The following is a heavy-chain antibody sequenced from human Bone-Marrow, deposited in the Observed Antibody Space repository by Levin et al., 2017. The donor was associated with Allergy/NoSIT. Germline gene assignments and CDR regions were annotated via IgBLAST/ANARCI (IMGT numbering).Heavy chain of an antibody. J-gene: IGHJ4*02. CDR3: VRDFNGLSDF. V-gene: IGHV4-59*01. Sequence: PSETLSLTCTVSGDSIGTYYWNWIRQAPERGLEWIGYNHYSGKNAYNPSLKSRVTISLDTSKKQVSLKVRSVTAADTAVYYCVRDFNGLSDFWGQGILVTVSA. CDR1: GDSIGTYY. CDR2: NHYSGKN. D-gene: IGHD3/OR15-3a*01.